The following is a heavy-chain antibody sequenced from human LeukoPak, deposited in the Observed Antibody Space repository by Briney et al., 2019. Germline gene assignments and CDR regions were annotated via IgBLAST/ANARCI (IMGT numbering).Heavy chain of an antibody. CDR2: INHSGST. J-gene: IGHJ4*02. CDR3: ARSRYSSGWYQGRYFDY. D-gene: IGHD6-19*01. V-gene: IGHV4-34*01. CDR1: GGSFSGYY. Sequence: SETLSLTCAVYGGSFSGYYWSWIRQPPGKGLEWIGEINHSGSTNYNPSLKSRVTISVDTSKNQFSLKLSSVTAADTAVYYCARSRYSSGWYQGRYFDYWGQGTLVTVSS.